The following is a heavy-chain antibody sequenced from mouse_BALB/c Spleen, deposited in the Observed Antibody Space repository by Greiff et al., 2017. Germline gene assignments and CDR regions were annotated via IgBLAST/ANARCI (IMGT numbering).Heavy chain of an antibody. J-gene: IGHJ3*01. Sequence: QVQLQQPGAELVRPGASVKLSCKASGYSFTSYWMNWVKQRPGQGLEWIGMIHPNSGNTNYNEKFKGKATLTVDTSSSTAYVDLSSLTSEDSAVYYCAKGDWPAYWGQGLWSLSLQ. CDR3: AKGDWPAY. V-gene: IGHV1S130*01. CDR1: GYSFTSYW. CDR2: IHPNSGNT.